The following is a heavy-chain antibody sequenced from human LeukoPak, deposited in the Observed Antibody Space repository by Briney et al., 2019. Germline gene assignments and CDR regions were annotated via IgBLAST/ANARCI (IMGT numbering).Heavy chain of an antibody. V-gene: IGHV3-23*01. CDR3: AKVASFTMVRGVDRYFDS. CDR1: GFTFSSYA. D-gene: IGHD3-10*01. CDR2: ISGGGAGT. J-gene: IGHJ4*02. Sequence: GGSLRLSCAASGFTFSSYAMSWVRQAPGKGLEWVSSISGGGAGTYDANSVKGRFTISRDNSNNALYLQMSSLRAEDTALYYCAKVASFTMVRGVDRYFDSWGQGTLVTVSS.